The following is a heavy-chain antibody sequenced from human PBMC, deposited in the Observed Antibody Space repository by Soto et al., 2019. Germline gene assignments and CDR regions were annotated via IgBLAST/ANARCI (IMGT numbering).Heavy chain of an antibody. D-gene: IGHD6-13*01. V-gene: IGHV1-24*01. CDR1: GYTLTELS. Sequence: QVQLVQSGAEVKKPGASVKVSCKVSGYTLTELSMHWVRQAPGKGLEWMGGFDPEDGETIYAQKVQGRVTMTADTSTDTAYMERSSLRSEDTAVYYCATGGTGLASADRALIDYWGQGPLVTVSS. CDR3: ATGGTGLASADRALIDY. CDR2: FDPEDGET. J-gene: IGHJ4*02.